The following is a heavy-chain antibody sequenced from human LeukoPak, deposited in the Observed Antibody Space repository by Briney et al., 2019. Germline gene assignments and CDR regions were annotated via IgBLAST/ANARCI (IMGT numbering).Heavy chain of an antibody. D-gene: IGHD7-27*01. Sequence: GGSLRLSCEASGFIFSTYTMNWVRQAPGKGLEWVSSISSGSHYIYYADSVKGRFTLSRDNAKNSLYLQMHSLRAEDTAVYYCARDGDGDSDNWFDPWGQGTLVTASS. J-gene: IGHJ5*02. V-gene: IGHV3-21*01. CDR1: GFIFSTYT. CDR2: ISSGSHYI. CDR3: ARDGDGDSDNWFDP.